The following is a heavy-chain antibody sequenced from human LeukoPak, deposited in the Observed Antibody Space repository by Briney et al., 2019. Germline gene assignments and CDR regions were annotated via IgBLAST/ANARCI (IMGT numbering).Heavy chain of an antibody. J-gene: IGHJ4*02. CDR3: ARHSGLLYFDY. V-gene: IGHV4-39*01. CDR1: GGSITNNNYY. CDR2: LYYSGSA. D-gene: IGHD3-10*01. Sequence: SETLSLTCTVSGGSITNNNYYWDWIRQPPGKGLEWLGNLYYSGSAHYNPSLKGRVTISVDTSKNQFSLKLNSVTAADAAVYYCARHSGLLYFDYWGQGNLVTVSS.